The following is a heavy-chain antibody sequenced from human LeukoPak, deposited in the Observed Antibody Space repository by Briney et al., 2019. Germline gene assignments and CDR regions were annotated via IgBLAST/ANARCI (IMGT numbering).Heavy chain of an antibody. CDR1: GFTFTDYG. V-gene: IGHV3-33*08. Sequence: GGSLRLSCAASGFTFTDYGMRWVRQAPGKGLEWVAGLWYDGSSVYYADSVKGRFTISRDSSKSTLYLQMNSLRAEDTAVYYCARAAYCTTPSCTVGPDYWGQGTLVTVSS. J-gene: IGHJ4*02. D-gene: IGHD2-2*01. CDR3: ARAAYCTTPSCTVGPDY. CDR2: LWYDGSSV.